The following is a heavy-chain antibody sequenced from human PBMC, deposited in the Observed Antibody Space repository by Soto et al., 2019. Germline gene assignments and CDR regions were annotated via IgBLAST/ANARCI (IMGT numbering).Heavy chain of an antibody. V-gene: IGHV3-23*01. J-gene: IGHJ4*02. Sequence: EVQLLEAGGGLIQPGGSLRLSCTASGFNFGNYGMSWVRQAPGKGLEWLSAIIYNGDTSYYADSVRGRFTSSRDNSKNTLYLQLNDLGAADTALYYCAKDYDSGDSLPYDCWGQGTLVTVSS. CDR1: GFNFGNYG. D-gene: IGHD4-17*01. CDR2: IIYNGDTS. CDR3: AKDYDSGDSLPYDC.